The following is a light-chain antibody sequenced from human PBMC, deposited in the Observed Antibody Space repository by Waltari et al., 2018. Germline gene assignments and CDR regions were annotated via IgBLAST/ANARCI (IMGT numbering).Light chain of an antibody. CDR1: SSNIGSNT. Sequence: QSVLTQPPSASGTPGQRVTISCSGSSSNIGSNTVNWYQQLPGTAPKLLIYSNNQRPSGVPDRFSGSKSCTSASLAISGLQSEDEADYYCAAWDDSLNAVLFGGGTKLTVL. CDR2: SNN. V-gene: IGLV1-44*01. CDR3: AAWDDSLNAVL. J-gene: IGLJ2*01.